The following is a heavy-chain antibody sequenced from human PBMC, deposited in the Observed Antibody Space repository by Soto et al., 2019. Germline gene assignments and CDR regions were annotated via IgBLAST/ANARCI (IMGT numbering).Heavy chain of an antibody. J-gene: IGHJ4*02. V-gene: IGHV1-3*01. CDR1: GYTFTTYT. CDR3: AREYGYGHYYFDY. D-gene: IGHD5-18*01. CDR2: INAGNANT. Sequence: QVQLVQSGAEVKKPGASVKVSCKASGYTFTTYTMHWVRQAPGQRLEWMGWINAGNANTKYSQKFQGRVTIIRDTSASTAYMELRSLRSEDTAVYYCAREYGYGHYYFDYWGQGTLVTVSS.